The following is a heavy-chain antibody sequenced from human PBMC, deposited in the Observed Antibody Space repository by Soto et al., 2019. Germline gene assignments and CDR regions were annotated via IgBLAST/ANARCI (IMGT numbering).Heavy chain of an antibody. J-gene: IGHJ6*03. CDR3: ARGGKTIFGVDHSYYYYMDV. Sequence: SETLSLTCTVSGGSISSYYWSWIRQPPGKGLEWIGYIYYSGSTNYNPSLKSRVTISVDTSKNQFSLKLSSVTAADTAVYYCARGGKTIFGVDHSYYYYMDVWGQGTTVTVSS. V-gene: IGHV4-59*08. CDR2: IYYSGST. CDR1: GGSISSYY. D-gene: IGHD3-3*01.